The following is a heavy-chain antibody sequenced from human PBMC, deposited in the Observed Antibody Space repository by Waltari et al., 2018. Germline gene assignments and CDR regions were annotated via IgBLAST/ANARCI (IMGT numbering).Heavy chain of an antibody. D-gene: IGHD6-6*01. V-gene: IGHV1-24*01. Sequence: QVQLVQSGAEVKKPGASVKVSCKVSGYTLTDLSMHWVRQAPGKGLEWMGGFDPEDGETIYAQKFQGRVTMNEDTSTDTAYMELSSLRSEDTAVYYCATDPEYSSSGWFDPGGQGTLVTVSS. J-gene: IGHJ5*02. CDR2: FDPEDGET. CDR1: GYTLTDLS. CDR3: ATDPEYSSSGWFDP.